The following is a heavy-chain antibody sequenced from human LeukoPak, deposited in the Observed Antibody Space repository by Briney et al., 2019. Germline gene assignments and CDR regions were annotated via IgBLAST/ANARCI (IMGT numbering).Heavy chain of an antibody. CDR2: ISGSGGST. CDR3: AKREANREFDY. Sequence: GGSLRLSCAASGFTFSTYAMNWVRQAPGKGLEWVSAISGSGGSTYYADSVKGRFTVSRDNSKNTLYLQLNSLRAEDTAVYYCAKREANREFDYWGQGTLVTVS. J-gene: IGHJ4*02. V-gene: IGHV3-23*01. CDR1: GFTFSTYA.